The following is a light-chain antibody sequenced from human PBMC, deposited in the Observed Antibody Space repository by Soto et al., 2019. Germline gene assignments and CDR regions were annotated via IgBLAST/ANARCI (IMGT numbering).Light chain of an antibody. Sequence: VSQSVSSSYLAWYQQKPGQAPRLLIYGASSRASGIPDRFSGSGSGPGLTLTSSTLEPEDFALYSCKQYASPPPTFAEGTRLDIK. J-gene: IGKJ1*01. CDR2: GAS. CDR1: QSVSSSY. V-gene: IGKV3-20*01. CDR3: KQYASPPPT.